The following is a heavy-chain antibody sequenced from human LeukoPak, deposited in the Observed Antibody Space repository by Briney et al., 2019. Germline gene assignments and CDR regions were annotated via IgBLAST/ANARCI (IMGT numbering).Heavy chain of an antibody. CDR2: MNPNSGNT. CDR3: ARGVVPAAIPRNAFDI. V-gene: IGHV1-8*01. CDR1: GYTFTSYD. Sequence: GASVKVSCKASGYTFTSYDINWVRQATGQGLEWMGWMNPNSGNTGYAQKFQGRVTMTRNTSMSTAYMELSSLRSEDTAVYYCARGVVPAAIPRNAFDIWGQGTMVTVSS. D-gene: IGHD2-2*02. J-gene: IGHJ3*02.